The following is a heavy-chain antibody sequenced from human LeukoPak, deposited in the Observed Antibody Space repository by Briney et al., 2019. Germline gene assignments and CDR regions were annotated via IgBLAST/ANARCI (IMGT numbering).Heavy chain of an antibody. CDR2: IRYDGSNK. J-gene: IGHJ5*02. V-gene: IGHV3-30*02. CDR1: GFTFSSYG. Sequence: GGSLRLSCAASGFTFSSYGMHWVRQAPGKGLEWVAFIRYDGSNKYYADSVKGRFTISRDNSKNTLYLQMNSLRAEDTAAYYCAKEGGYYYDSSGYPDPWGQGTLVTVSS. CDR3: AKEGGYYYDSSGYPDP. D-gene: IGHD3-22*01.